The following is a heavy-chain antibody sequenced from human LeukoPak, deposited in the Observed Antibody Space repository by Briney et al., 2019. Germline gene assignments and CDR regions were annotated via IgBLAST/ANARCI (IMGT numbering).Heavy chain of an antibody. Sequence: TFXXXAXXXXRQAPGQGLXXXXXIIPIFVTANYAQKFQGRVTITTDESTSTAYMELSSLRSEDTAVYYCARGPITMIVDYYFDYWGQGTLVTVSS. V-gene: IGHV1-69*05. CDR3: ARGPITMIVDYYFDY. CDR1: TFXXXA. D-gene: IGHD3-22*01. CDR2: IIPIFVTA. J-gene: IGHJ4*02.